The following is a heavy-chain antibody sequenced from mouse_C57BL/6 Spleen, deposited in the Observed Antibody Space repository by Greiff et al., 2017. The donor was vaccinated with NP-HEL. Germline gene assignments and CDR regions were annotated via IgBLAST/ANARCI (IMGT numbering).Heavy chain of an antibody. CDR2: IYPGDGDT. CDR1: GFAFSSYW. D-gene: IGHD1-1*01. CDR3: AKGGVYYGSSDGWYFDG. Sequence: VKLVESGAELVKPGASVKISCTASGFAFSSYWMTWVQQSPGKGLEWIGQIYPGDGDTNYNGKFKGKDTLTADKSSSTAYMQLSSLTSEDSAVYCCAKGGVYYGSSDGWYFDGWGTGTTVTVAS. J-gene: IGHJ1*03. V-gene: IGHV1-80*01.